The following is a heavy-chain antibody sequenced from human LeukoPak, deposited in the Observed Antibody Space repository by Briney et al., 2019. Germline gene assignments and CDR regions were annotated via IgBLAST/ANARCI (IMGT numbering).Heavy chain of an antibody. CDR2: ISSSSSYI. CDR1: GFTFSSYV. CDR3: ARSAYVFVDAFDI. V-gene: IGHV3-21*01. J-gene: IGHJ3*02. D-gene: IGHD2-21*01. Sequence: GGSLRLSCAASGFTFSSYVMSWVRQAPGKGLEWVSSISSSSSYIYYADSVKGRFTISRDNAKNSLYLQMNSLRAEDTAVYYCARSAYVFVDAFDIWGQGTMVTVSS.